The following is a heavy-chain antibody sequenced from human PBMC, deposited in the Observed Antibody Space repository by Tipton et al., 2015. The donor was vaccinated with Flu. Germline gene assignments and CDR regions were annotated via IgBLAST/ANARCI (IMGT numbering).Heavy chain of an antibody. Sequence: SLRLSCAASGFTFISYWMTWVRQAPGKGLEWVANIKQDGSEKNHVDSVKGRFTISRNNAKDSLYLQMNSRRAEDTAVYYCMRGMLVWGKGTTLSVSS. V-gene: IGHV3-7*01. D-gene: IGHD2-8*01. J-gene: IGHJ6*04. CDR2: IKQDGSEK. CDR1: GFTFISYW. CDR3: MRGMLV.